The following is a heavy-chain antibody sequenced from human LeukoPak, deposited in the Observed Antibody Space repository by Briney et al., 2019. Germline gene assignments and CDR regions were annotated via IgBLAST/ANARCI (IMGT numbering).Heavy chain of an antibody. V-gene: IGHV5-51*01. CDR2: IYPHDSDT. D-gene: IGHD6-13*01. Sequence: GESLKISCQGSGYSFTNYYIAWVRQMPGKGLEWMGVIYPHDSDTRYSPSFQGQVTISADKSISTAYLQWGSLEASDTAIYYCARLAVSSIWSVYFDYWGQGTLVTVSS. J-gene: IGHJ4*02. CDR1: GYSFTNYY. CDR3: ARLAVSSIWSVYFDY.